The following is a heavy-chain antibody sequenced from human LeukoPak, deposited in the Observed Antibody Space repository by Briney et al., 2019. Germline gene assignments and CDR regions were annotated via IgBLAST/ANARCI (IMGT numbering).Heavy chain of an antibody. CDR1: GGSISSSSYY. J-gene: IGHJ4*02. Sequence: SETLSLTCTVSGGSISSSSYYWGWIRQPPGKGLEWIGSMFYSGSTYYNPSLKSRVTISVDTSKSQFSLKLSSVTAADTAVYYCARSLYTTVTLDYWGRGTLVTVSS. D-gene: IGHD4-17*01. CDR3: ARSLYTTVTLDY. CDR2: MFYSGST. V-gene: IGHV4-39*01.